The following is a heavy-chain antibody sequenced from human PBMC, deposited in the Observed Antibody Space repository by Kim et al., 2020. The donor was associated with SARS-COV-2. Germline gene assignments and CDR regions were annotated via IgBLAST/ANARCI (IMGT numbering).Heavy chain of an antibody. CDR1: GYTLTELS. V-gene: IGHV1-24*01. CDR3: ATTDLGYCSSTSCLPVFDY. J-gene: IGHJ4*02. CDR2: FDPEDGET. D-gene: IGHD2-2*01. Sequence: ASVKVSCKVSGYTLTELSMHWVRQAPGKGLEWMGGFDPEDGETIYAQKFQGRVTMTEDTSTDTAYMELSSLRSEDTAVYYCATTDLGYCSSTSCLPVFDYWGQGTLVTVSS.